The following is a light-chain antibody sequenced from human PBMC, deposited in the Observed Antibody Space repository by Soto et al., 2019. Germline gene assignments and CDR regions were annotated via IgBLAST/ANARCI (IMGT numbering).Light chain of an antibody. CDR3: QTWGTGILV. Sequence: QSVLTQSPSASASLGASVKLTCTLSSGHSSYAIAWHQQQPEKGPRYLMKLNSDGSHSKGDGIPDRFSGSSSGAERYLTFSSLQSEDEADYYCQTWGTGILVFGGGTTLTVL. J-gene: IGLJ2*01. CDR2: LNSDGSH. CDR1: SGHSSYA. V-gene: IGLV4-69*01.